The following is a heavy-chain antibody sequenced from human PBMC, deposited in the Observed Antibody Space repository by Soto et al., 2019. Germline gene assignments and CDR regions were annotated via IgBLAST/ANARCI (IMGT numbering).Heavy chain of an antibody. CDR1: GFTFSSYA. CDR3: AKDLSGNNNAFDI. D-gene: IGHD3-10*01. Sequence: GGSLRLSCAASGFTFSSYAMSWVRQAPGKGLEWVSAISYDGSNKYYADSVKGRFTISRDNSKNTLYLQMNSLRAEDTAVYYCAKDLSGNNNAFDIWGQGTMVTVSS. V-gene: IGHV3-30*18. J-gene: IGHJ3*02. CDR2: ISYDGSNK.